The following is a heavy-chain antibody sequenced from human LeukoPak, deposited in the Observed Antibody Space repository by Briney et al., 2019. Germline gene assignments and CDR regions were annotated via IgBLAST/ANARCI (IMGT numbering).Heavy chain of an antibody. CDR3: ARARTTVTTYDAFDI. Sequence: GGSLRLSCAASGFTFSSYGMHWVRQAPGKGLEWVAVIWYGGSNKYYADSVKGRFTISRDNSKNTLYLQMNSLRAEDTAVYYCARARTTVTTYDAFDIWGQGTMVTVSS. D-gene: IGHD4-17*01. CDR1: GFTFSSYG. V-gene: IGHV3-33*01. J-gene: IGHJ3*02. CDR2: IWYGGSNK.